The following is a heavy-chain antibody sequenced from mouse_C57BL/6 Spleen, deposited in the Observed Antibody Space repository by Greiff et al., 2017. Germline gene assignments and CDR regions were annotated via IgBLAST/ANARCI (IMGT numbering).Heavy chain of an antibody. CDR3: ARHEDDDYDGCFAY. J-gene: IGHJ3*01. CDR2: FDPGSGSI. CDR1: GYTFTEYT. Sequence: QVQLQQSGAELVKPGASVKLSCKASGYTFTEYTIHWVKQRSGQGLEWIGWFDPGSGSIKYNEKFQDKATLTADKSSSTVYMELSRLTSGDSAVYFGARHEDDDYDGCFAYWGQGTLVTVSA. V-gene: IGHV1-62-2*01. D-gene: IGHD2-4*01.